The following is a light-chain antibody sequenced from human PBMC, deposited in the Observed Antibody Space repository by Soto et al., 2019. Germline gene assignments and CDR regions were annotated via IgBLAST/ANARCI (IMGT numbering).Light chain of an antibody. Sequence: DIKMTQSPSTLSASVGDRVTITCRASQDITPWLAWYQQKPGKAPKLLIYKASNLDSGVPSRFSGSGSGTEFTLTINSLQPDDFATYYCQQYNSYSWTFGQGTKVDIK. J-gene: IGKJ1*01. CDR3: QQYNSYSWT. V-gene: IGKV1-5*03. CDR1: QDITPW. CDR2: KAS.